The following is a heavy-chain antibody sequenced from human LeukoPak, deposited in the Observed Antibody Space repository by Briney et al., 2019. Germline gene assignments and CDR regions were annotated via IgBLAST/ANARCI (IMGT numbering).Heavy chain of an antibody. J-gene: IGHJ5*02. CDR3: ARGRNGYYYGSGSYCP. Sequence: PSETLSLTCAVYGGSFSGYYWGWIRQLPGKGLEWIGEINHSGSTNYNPSLKSRVTISVDTSKNQFSLKLSSVTAADTAVYYCARGRNGYYYGSGSYCPWGQGTLVTVSS. CDR2: INHSGST. D-gene: IGHD3-10*01. V-gene: IGHV4-34*01. CDR1: GGSFSGYY.